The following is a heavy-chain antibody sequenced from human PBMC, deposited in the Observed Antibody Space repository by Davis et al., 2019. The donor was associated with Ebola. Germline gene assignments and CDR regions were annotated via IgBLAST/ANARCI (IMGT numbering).Heavy chain of an antibody. CDR2: IIPIFDTP. CDR1: VGSFSSHP. J-gene: IGHJ4*02. CDR3: ARDFDGGNYYFDY. V-gene: IGHV1-69*13. D-gene: IGHD3-9*01. Sequence: SVTVSCQTSVGSFSSHPISWVRQAPRQGLEWMGGIIPIFDTPHYAQKFQGRITITADASTSTAYMELSSLRSEDTATYFCARDFDGGNYYFDYWGPGTPVTVSS.